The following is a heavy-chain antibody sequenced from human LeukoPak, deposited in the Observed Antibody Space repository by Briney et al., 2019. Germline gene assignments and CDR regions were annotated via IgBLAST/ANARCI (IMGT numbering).Heavy chain of an antibody. CDR2: IYYRGST. D-gene: IGHD2-8*01. V-gene: IGHV4-39*02. CDR3: AREPLTLGYCTNGVCYRGWFDP. J-gene: IGHJ5*02. CDR1: GGSISSSSYY. Sequence: SETLSLTCTVSGGSISSSSYYWGWIRQPPGKGLEWIGSIYYRGSTYYNPSLKSRVTICVDTSKNQFSLKLSSVTAADTAVYYCAREPLTLGYCTNGVCYRGWFDPWGQGTLVTVSS.